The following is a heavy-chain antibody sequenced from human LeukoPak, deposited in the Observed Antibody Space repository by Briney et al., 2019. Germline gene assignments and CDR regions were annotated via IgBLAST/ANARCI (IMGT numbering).Heavy chain of an antibody. J-gene: IGHJ6*02. V-gene: IGHV3-48*03. CDR3: ARDKASPFTYYGMDV. CDR2: ISSGGSIT. CDR1: RFTFSSYE. D-gene: IGHD6-6*01. Sequence: PGGSLRLSCAASRFTFSSYEMNWVRRAPGKGLESVAYISSGGSITYYADSVKGRFTISRDNANNSLSLLMNSLRAEDTAVYYCARDKASPFTYYGMDVWGQGTTVTVSS.